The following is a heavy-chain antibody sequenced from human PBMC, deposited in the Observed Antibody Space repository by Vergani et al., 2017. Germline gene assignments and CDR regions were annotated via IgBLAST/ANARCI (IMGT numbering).Heavy chain of an antibody. J-gene: IGHJ2*01. D-gene: IGHD6-19*01. CDR1: GFTFSSYG. Sequence: QVQLVESGGGVVQPGRSLRLSCAASGFTFSSYGMHWVRQAPGKGLEWVAVIWYDGSNKYYADSVKGRFTISRDNSKNTLYLQMNSLRAEDTAVYYCARGAVAGRFLWYFDLWGRGTLVTVSS. CDR3: ARGAVAGRFLWYFDL. V-gene: IGHV3-33*01. CDR2: IWYDGSNK.